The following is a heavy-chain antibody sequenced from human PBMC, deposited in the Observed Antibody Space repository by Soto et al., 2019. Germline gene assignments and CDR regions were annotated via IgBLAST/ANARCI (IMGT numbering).Heavy chain of an antibody. Sequence: PVGSLRLSCAASGFTFSSYEMNWVRQAPGKGLEWVSYISSSGSTIYYADSVKGRFTISRDNAKNSLYLQMNSLRAEDTAVYYCARATYDSSGYYSPDYWGQGTLVTVSS. J-gene: IGHJ4*02. CDR2: ISSSGSTI. CDR3: ARATYDSSGYYSPDY. V-gene: IGHV3-48*03. D-gene: IGHD3-22*01. CDR1: GFTFSSYE.